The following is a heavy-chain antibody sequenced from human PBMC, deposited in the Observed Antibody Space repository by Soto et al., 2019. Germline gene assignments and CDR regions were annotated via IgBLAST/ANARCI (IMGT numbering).Heavy chain of an antibody. Sequence: GGSLRLSCAASGFTFSSYAMSWVRQAPGKGLEWVSYISSSSSTIYYADSVKGRFTISRDNAKNSLYLQMNSLRAEDTAVYYCARAPDYVFWSGYLPYYYYYMDVWGKGTTVTVSS. V-gene: IGHV3-48*01. CDR2: ISSSSSTI. D-gene: IGHD3-3*01. CDR1: GFTFSSYA. J-gene: IGHJ6*03. CDR3: ARAPDYVFWSGYLPYYYYYMDV.